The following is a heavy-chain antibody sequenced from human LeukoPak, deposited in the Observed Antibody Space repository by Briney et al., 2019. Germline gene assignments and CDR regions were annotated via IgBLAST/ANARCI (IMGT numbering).Heavy chain of an antibody. Sequence: GGSLRLSCAASGLTFSSYSMNWVRQAPGKGLEWISYISSSSSTIYYADSVKGRFTISRDNAENSLYLQMNSLRAEDTAVYYCARGPYSRSWYAPVDYWGQGTLVTVSS. CDR3: ARGPYSRSWYAPVDY. J-gene: IGHJ4*02. V-gene: IGHV3-48*01. CDR1: GLTFSSYS. D-gene: IGHD6-13*01. CDR2: ISSSSSTI.